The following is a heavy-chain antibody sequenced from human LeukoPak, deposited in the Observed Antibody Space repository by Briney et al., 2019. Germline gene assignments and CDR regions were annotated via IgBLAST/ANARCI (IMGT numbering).Heavy chain of an antibody. CDR1: GFTFGDCA. CDR2: IRSKAYGGTT. V-gene: IGHV3-49*04. J-gene: IGHJ4*02. CDR3: TRGAGYTYGSFY. D-gene: IGHD5-18*01. Sequence: GGSLRLSCSGSGFTFGDCALSWVRQAPGKGLEWVGFIRSKAYGGTTAYAASVRGRFTISRDDSKSIAYLQMDSLKTEDTAVYYCTRGAGYTYGSFYWGQGTLVTVSS.